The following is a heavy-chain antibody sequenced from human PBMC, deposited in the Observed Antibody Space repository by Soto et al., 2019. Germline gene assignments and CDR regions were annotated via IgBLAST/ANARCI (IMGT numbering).Heavy chain of an antibody. CDR3: AREWIVGATTTYYYGMDV. D-gene: IGHD1-26*01. V-gene: IGHV3-53*01. Sequence: GGSLRLSCAASGFTVSSNYMSWVRQAPGKGLEWVSVIYNGGSTYYADSVKGRFTITRDNSKNTLYLQMKSMSAEDTAVEYCAREWIVGATTTYYYGMDVWGQGTTVTVSS. CDR1: GFTVSSNY. J-gene: IGHJ6*02. CDR2: IYNGGST.